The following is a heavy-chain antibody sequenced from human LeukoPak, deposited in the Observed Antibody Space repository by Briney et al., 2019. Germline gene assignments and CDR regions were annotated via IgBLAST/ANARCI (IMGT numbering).Heavy chain of an antibody. J-gene: IGHJ4*02. CDR2: IYYSGSA. CDR3: ARVNYGSATKEDY. V-gene: IGHV4-31*03. CDR1: GGSISSGGYY. Sequence: SEALSLTCTVSGGSISSGGYYWSWIRQHPGKGLEWIGYIYYSGSAYYNPSLKSRVTISVDTSENQFSLKLSSVTAADTAVYYCARVNYGSATKEDYWGQGTLVTVSS. D-gene: IGHD3-10*01.